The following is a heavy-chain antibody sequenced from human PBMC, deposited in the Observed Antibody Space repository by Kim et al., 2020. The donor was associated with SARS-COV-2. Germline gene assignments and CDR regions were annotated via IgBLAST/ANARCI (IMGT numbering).Heavy chain of an antibody. V-gene: IGHV3-30*07. CDR3: AREDPIYDILTGYYIGGHHFDY. D-gene: IGHD3-9*01. Sequence: TISRDNSKNTLYLQMNSLRAEDTAVYYCAREDPIYDILTGYYIGGHHFDYWGQGTLVTVSS. J-gene: IGHJ4*02.